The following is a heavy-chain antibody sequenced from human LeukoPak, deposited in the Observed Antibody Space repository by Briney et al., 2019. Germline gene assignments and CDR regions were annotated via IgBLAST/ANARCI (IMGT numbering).Heavy chain of an antibody. Sequence: GWSLRLSCAASGFTFSSYWMSWVRQAPGKGLEWVANIKQDGSEKYYVDSVKGRFTISRDNAKNSLYLQMNSLRAEDTAVYYCARAPARGSYYPRAFDIWGQGTMVTVSS. CDR2: IKQDGSEK. V-gene: IGHV3-7*01. D-gene: IGHD1-26*01. CDR1: GFTFSSYW. CDR3: ARAPARGSYYPRAFDI. J-gene: IGHJ3*02.